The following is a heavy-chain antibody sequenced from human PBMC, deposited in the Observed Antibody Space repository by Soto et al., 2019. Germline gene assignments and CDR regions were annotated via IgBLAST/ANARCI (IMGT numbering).Heavy chain of an antibody. V-gene: IGHV1-2*02. CDR3: ARGGYSSSIFDY. Sequence: ASVEVSCKXSGYTFTGYYMHWVRQAPGQGLEWMGWINPNSGGTNYAQKFQGRVTMTRDTSISTAYMELSRLRSDDTAVYYCARGGYSSSIFDYWGQGTLVTVSS. D-gene: IGHD6-6*01. CDR1: GYTFTGYY. J-gene: IGHJ4*02. CDR2: INPNSGGT.